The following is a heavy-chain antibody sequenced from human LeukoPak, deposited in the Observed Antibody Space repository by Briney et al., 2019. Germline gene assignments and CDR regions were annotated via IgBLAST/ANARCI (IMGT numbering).Heavy chain of an antibody. J-gene: IGHJ5*02. CDR3: ARLVWESTQGAASDWFDP. CDR2: IYYSGST. Sequence: PSETLSLTCTVSGGSISSSSYYWGWIRQPPGKGLEWIGSIYYSGSTYYNPSLKSRVTISVDTSKNQFSLKLSSVTAADTAVYYCARLVWESTQGAASDWFDPWGQGTLVTVSS. V-gene: IGHV4-39*01. D-gene: IGHD1-26*01. CDR1: GGSISSSSYY.